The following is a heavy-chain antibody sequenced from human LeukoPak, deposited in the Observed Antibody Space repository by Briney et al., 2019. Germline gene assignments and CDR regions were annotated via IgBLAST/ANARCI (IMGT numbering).Heavy chain of an antibody. V-gene: IGHV7-4-1*02. CDR1: GYTFTNYT. CDR2: IDTNTGNP. D-gene: IGHD1-26*01. J-gene: IGHJ4*02. Sequence: ASVKVSCKASGYTFTNYTLNWVRQAPGQGLERMGWIDTNTGNPTYAQGFIGRFVFSLDTSVTTAYLQISSLKAEDTAVYYCARESHSEPLDYWGQGTLVTVSS. CDR3: ARESHSEPLDY.